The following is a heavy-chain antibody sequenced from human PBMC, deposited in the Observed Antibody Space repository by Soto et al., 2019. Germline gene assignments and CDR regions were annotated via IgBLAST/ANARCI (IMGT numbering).Heavy chain of an antibody. CDR3: VKNTTI. D-gene: IGHD1-26*01. CDR1: GDSINSDDFY. J-gene: IGHJ4*02. CDR2: ISFTGSS. V-gene: IGHV4-30-4*01. Sequence: SETLSLTCTVSGDSINSDDFYWSWIRQTPEGGLEWLGYISFTGSSYYNPSLKSRVAMSADTSSNQFSLSLSSVTAADTAVYFCVKNTTIWARGILVTVSS.